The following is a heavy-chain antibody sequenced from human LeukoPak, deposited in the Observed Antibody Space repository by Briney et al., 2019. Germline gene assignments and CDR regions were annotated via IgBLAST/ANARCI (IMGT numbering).Heavy chain of an antibody. Sequence: GGSLRLSCAASGFLFSKYWMTWVRQAPGKGLEWVSYISSSGTTIYYADSVKGRFTISRDNAKNSLYLQMSSLRAEDTAVYYCASLDRGSYYSFDYWGQGTLVTVSS. CDR2: ISSSGTTI. D-gene: IGHD1-26*01. CDR1: GFLFSKYW. CDR3: ASLDRGSYYSFDY. J-gene: IGHJ4*02. V-gene: IGHV3-48*03.